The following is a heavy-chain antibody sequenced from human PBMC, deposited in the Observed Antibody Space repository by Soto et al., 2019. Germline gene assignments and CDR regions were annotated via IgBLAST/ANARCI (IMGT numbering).Heavy chain of an antibody. CDR1: GYTFTGYY. CDR3: ARVSGRYSSSWYDHYGMDV. V-gene: IGHV1-2*04. Sequence: QVQLVQSGAEVKKPGASVKVSCKASGYTFTGYYMHWVRQAPGQGLEWMGWINPNSGGTNYAQKFQGWVTMTRDTSISTAYMELSRLRSDDTAVYYCARVSGRYSSSWYDHYGMDVWGQGTTVTVSS. D-gene: IGHD6-13*01. J-gene: IGHJ6*02. CDR2: INPNSGGT.